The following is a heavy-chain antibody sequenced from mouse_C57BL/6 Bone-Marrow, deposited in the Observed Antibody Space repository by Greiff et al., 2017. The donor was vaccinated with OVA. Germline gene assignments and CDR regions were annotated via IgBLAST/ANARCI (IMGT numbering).Heavy chain of an antibody. V-gene: IGHV1-59*01. CDR1: GYTFTSYW. J-gene: IGHJ3*01. Sequence: QVQLQQPGAELVRPGTSVKLSCKASGYTFTSYWMHWVKQRPGQGLEWIGVIDPSDSYTNYNQKFKGKATLTVDTSSSTAYMQLSSLTSADSAVYYCAQRGFAYWGQGTLVTVSA. CDR3: AQRGFAY. CDR2: IDPSDSYT.